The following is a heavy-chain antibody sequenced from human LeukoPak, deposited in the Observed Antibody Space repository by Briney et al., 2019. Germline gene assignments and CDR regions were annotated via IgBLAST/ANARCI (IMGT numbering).Heavy chain of an antibody. CDR1: GGSISSGSYY. CDR2: IYTSGST. Sequence: SQTLSLTCTVSGGSISSGSYYWSWIRQPAGKGLEWIGRIYTSGSTNYNPSLRSRVTISVDTSKNQFSLKLSSVTAADTAVYYCARGREWELLSFWGQGTLVTVSS. D-gene: IGHD1-26*01. J-gene: IGHJ4*02. V-gene: IGHV4-61*02. CDR3: ARGREWELLSF.